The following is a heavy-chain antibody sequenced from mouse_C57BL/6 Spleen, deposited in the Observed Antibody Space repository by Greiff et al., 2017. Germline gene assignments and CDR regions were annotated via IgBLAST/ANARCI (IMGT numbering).Heavy chain of an antibody. J-gene: IGHJ4*01. CDR3: ARFVYDYDGAMDY. V-gene: IGHV1-82*01. D-gene: IGHD2-4*01. Sequence: VKLMESGPELVKPGASVKISCKASGYAFSSSWMNWVKQRPGKGLEWIGRIYPGDGDTNYNGKFKGKATLTADKSSSTAYMQLSSLTSEDSAVYFCARFVYDYDGAMDYWGQGTSVTVSS. CDR1: GYAFSSSW. CDR2: IYPGDGDT.